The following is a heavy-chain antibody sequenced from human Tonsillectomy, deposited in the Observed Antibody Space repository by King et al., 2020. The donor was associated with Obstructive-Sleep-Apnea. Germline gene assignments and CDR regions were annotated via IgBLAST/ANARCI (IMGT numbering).Heavy chain of an antibody. CDR2: VYNSGSS. V-gene: IGHV4-59*02. J-gene: IGHJ2*01. CDR1: GGSVSSYY. CDR3: AREGEGAIDWYLDL. D-gene: IGHD3-16*02. Sequence: VQLQESGPGLVKPSETLSLTCSVSGGSVSSYYWSWIRQPPGKGLEWIGYVYNSGSSNYNPSLKSRVTISVDTSKNHVSLKLSSVTAADTAVYFCAREGEGAIDWYLDLWGRGTLVTVSS.